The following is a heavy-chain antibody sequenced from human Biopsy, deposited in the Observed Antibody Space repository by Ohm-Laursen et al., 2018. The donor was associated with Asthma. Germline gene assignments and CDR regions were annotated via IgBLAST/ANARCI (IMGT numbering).Heavy chain of an antibody. V-gene: IGHV3-30*18. J-gene: IGHJ4*02. CDR2: ISYDGSSI. CDR1: GFTFSSYW. D-gene: IGHD6-19*01. CDR3: AKEGVAGTHIED. Sequence: SLRLSCTAPGFTFSSYWMHWVRQAPGKGLEWVAVISYDGSSIYYADSVKGRFTISRDNSKNTLSLQMNSLTAEDTAVYYCAKEGVAGTHIEDWGQGTLVTVSS.